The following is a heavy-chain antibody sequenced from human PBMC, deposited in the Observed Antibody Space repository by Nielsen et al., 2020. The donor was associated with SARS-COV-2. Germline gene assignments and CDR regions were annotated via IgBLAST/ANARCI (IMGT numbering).Heavy chain of an antibody. D-gene: IGHD3-3*01. CDR3: AIIWSGYTDAFDI. CDR1: GFTFSSYS. CDR2: ISSSSSYI. V-gene: IGHV3-21*01. Sequence: GESLKISCAASGFTFSSYSMNWVRQAPGKELEWVSSISSSSSYIYYADSVKGRFTISRDNAKNSLYLQMNSLRAEDTAVYYCAIIWSGYTDAFDIWGQGTMVTVSS. J-gene: IGHJ3*02.